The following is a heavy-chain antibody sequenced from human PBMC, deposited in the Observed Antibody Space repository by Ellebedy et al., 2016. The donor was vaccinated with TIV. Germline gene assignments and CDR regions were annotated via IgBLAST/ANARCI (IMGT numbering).Heavy chain of an antibody. CDR2: ISYDGSNK. CDR3: AREGLRYYYYGMDV. V-gene: IGHV3-30-3*01. Sequence: GGSLRLXXAASGFTFSSYAMHWVRQAPGKGLEWVAVISYDGSNKYHADSVKGRFTISRDNSKNTLYLQMNSLRAEDTAVYYCAREGLRYYYYGMDVWGQGTTVTVSS. J-gene: IGHJ6*02. CDR1: GFTFSSYA. D-gene: IGHD4-17*01.